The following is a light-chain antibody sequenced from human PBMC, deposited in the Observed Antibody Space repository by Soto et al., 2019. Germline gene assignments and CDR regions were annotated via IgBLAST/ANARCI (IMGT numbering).Light chain of an antibody. V-gene: IGLV1-44*01. CDR2: SNN. CDR1: SSNIGSNT. CDR3: AAWDDSLNGVV. J-gene: IGLJ2*01. Sequence: QSVLTQSPSVSGTPGQRVAISCSGSSSNIGSNTVSWYQQLPGTAPKLLIHSNNQGPSGVPDRFSGSKAGTSASLAISGLQSEDEADYYCAAWDDSLNGVVFGGGTQLTVL.